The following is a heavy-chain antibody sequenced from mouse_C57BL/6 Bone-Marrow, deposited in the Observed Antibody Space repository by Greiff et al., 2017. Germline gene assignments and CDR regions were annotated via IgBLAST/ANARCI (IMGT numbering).Heavy chain of an antibody. V-gene: IGHV1-63*01. J-gene: IGHJ4*01. CDR1: GYTFTNYW. Sequence: VQLQQSGAELVRPGTSVKMSCKASGYTFTNYWIGWAKQRPGHGLEWIGDIYPGGGYTNYNEKFKGKATLTADKSSSTAYMQFSSLTSEDSAIYYCATYDSNYALSMDYWGQGTSVTVSS. D-gene: IGHD2-5*01. CDR3: ATYDSNYALSMDY. CDR2: IYPGGGYT.